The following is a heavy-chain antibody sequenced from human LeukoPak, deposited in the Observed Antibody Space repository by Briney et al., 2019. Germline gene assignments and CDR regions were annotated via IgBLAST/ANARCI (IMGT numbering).Heavy chain of an antibody. CDR1: GYTFTSYG. CDR3: AIEIYGDYGRWFDP. V-gene: IGHV1-18*01. Sequence: GASVKVSCKASGYTFTSYGISWVRQAPGQGLEWMGWISAYNGNTNYAQKLQGRGTITTDTSKSTASMELRSLRSDDTAVYYCAIEIYGDYGRWFDPWGQGTLVTVSS. J-gene: IGHJ5*02. D-gene: IGHD4-17*01. CDR2: ISAYNGNT.